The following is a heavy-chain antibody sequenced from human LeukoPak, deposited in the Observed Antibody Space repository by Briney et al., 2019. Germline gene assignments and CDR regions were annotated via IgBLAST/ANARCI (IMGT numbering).Heavy chain of an antibody. CDR2: IYYSGST. Sequence: PSETLSLTCTVSGGSISSSSYYWGWIRQPPGKGLEWIGSIYYSGSTYYNPSLKSRVTISVDRSKNQFPLKLSSVTAADTAVYYCARSMTTAVTSRTTSFDYWGQGTLVTVSS. J-gene: IGHJ4*02. CDR1: GGSISSSSYY. CDR3: ARSMTTAVTSRTTSFDY. D-gene: IGHD4-23*01. V-gene: IGHV4-39*06.